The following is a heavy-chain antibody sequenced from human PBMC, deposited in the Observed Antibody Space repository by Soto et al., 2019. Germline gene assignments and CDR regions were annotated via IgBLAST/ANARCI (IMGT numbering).Heavy chain of an antibody. CDR1: GGTFDNYA. D-gene: IGHD5-12*01. CDR3: ARDGGRDGYFGNWFDP. J-gene: IGHJ5*02. CDR2: IIPIFGTQ. Sequence: QVQLVQSGAEVKKPGSSVKVSCKASGGTFDNYAISWVRQAPGQGLEWVGGIIPIFGTQNYAQKFRGRVTITADESTTTAYMELSSPRSEDTAVYYCARDGGRDGYFGNWFDPWGQGTLVTVSS. V-gene: IGHV1-69*12.